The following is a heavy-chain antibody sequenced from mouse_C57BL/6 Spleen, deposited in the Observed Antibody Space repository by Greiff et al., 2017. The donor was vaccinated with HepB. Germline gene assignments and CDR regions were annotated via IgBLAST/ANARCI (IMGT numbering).Heavy chain of an antibody. CDR3: TRDGPHGFAY. CDR2: IDPETGGT. Sequence: QVHVKQSGAELVRPGASVTLSCKASGYTFTDYEMHWVKQTPVHGLEWIGAIDPETGGTAYNQKFKGKAILTADKSSSTAYMELRSLTSEDSAVYYCTRDGPHGFAYWGQGTLVTVSA. V-gene: IGHV1-15*01. D-gene: IGHD2-3*01. CDR1: GYTFTDYE. J-gene: IGHJ3*01.